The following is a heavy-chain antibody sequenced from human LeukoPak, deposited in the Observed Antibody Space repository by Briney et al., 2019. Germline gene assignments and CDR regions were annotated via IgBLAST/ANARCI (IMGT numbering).Heavy chain of an antibody. V-gene: IGHV6-1*01. Sequence: SQTLSLTCAISGDSVSSKNGAWNWIRQSPSRGLEWLGRTYYRSRWYTDYAAAVKSRITINPDTSKNQFSLQLNSVTPEDTAVYYCARGYCSGGSCYGLDVWGQGTTVTVSS. CDR2: TYYRSRWYT. CDR1: GDSVSSKNGA. J-gene: IGHJ6*02. CDR3: ARGYCSGGSCYGLDV. D-gene: IGHD2-15*01.